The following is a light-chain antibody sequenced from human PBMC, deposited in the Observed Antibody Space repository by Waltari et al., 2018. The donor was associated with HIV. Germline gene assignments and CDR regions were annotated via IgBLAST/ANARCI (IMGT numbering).Light chain of an antibody. Sequence: QAGLTQPPSVSKGLRQTATLTCTGDSNNVGNQGATWLQQHQGHPPKLLFYKNNSRPSGISERFSASKSGNTASLTITGLQPEDEADYFCSAWDRSLSAVIFGGGTTLIVL. CDR2: KNN. CDR1: SNNVGNQG. V-gene: IGLV10-54*04. CDR3: SAWDRSLSAVI. J-gene: IGLJ2*01.